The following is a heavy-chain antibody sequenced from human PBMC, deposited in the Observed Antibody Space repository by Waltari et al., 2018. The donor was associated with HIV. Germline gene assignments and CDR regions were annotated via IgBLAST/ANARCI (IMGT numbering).Heavy chain of an antibody. J-gene: IGHJ4*02. V-gene: IGHV4-39*01. D-gene: IGHD3-22*01. CDR3: ARHSLTYYYDSSGYSVAFDY. CDR2: IYYSGST. Sequence: QLQLQESGPGLVKPSATLSLTCTVSGGSISSSSYYWGWIGQPPGKGLEWIGSIYYSGSTYYNPSLKSRVTISVDTSKNQFSLKLSSVTAADTAVYYCARHSLTYYYDSSGYSVAFDYWGQGTLVTVSS. CDR1: GGSISSSSYY.